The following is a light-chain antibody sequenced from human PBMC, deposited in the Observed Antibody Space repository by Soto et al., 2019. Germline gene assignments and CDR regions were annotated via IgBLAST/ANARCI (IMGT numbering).Light chain of an antibody. Sequence: DTQLTQSRSTLSESRCVSVTNTSWASQSISSWLAWYQQKPGKAPKLLIYDASSLESGVPSRFSGSGSGTEFTLTISSLQPDDFATYYCQQYNSYSLTFGGGTRLEI. CDR2: DAS. CDR1: QSISSW. CDR3: QQYNSYSLT. J-gene: IGKJ5*01. V-gene: IGKV1-5*01.